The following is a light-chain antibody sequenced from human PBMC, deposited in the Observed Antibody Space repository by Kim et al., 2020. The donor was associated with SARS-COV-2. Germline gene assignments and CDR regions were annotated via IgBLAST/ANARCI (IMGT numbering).Light chain of an antibody. V-gene: IGKV1-5*01. CDR2: DAS. CDR3: QQYHSYPYT. Sequence: DIQMTQSPSTLSASVGDRVTITCRASQSMNRWLAWYQQKPGRVPKVLIYDASSLESGVPSRFSGSGSGTEFTLTISSLQPDDFATYYCQQYHSYPYTFGQGTKLEI. J-gene: IGKJ2*01. CDR1: QSMNRW.